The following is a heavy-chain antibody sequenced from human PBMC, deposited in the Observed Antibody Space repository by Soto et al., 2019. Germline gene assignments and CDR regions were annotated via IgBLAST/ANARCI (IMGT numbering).Heavy chain of an antibody. D-gene: IGHD4-17*01. V-gene: IGHV2-5*02. J-gene: IGHJ4*02. CDR3: ARHMTTVGYFDY. Sequence: QITLKESGPTLVKPTQTLTLTCTLSGFSLSTSGVGVGWIRQPPGKALEWLALVYWDDDKRYSPSLKSRLTIXTXXSKTQVDLRMANMDPVDTATYYCARHMTTVGYFDYWGQGTLVTVSS. CDR1: GFSLSTSGVG. CDR2: VYWDDDK.